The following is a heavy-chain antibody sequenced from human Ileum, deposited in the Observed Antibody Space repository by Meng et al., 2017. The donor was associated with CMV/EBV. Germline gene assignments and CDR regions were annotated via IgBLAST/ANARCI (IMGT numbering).Heavy chain of an antibody. CDR1: GYKFTDYG. D-gene: IGHD4-17*01. V-gene: IGHV1-18*01. J-gene: IGHJ4*02. CDR3: VRDWDYGDPADY. CDR2: IATFNGNT. Sequence: SCKTSGYKFTDYGFSWVRQAPGQGLEWMGWIATFNGNTNYAQRMQGRVTMSRDTSTSTVYMELRSLRYDDTAVYYCVRDWDYGDPADYWGQGTLVTVSS.